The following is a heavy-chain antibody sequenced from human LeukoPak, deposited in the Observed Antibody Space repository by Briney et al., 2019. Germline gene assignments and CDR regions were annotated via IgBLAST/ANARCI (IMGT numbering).Heavy chain of an antibody. CDR1: GFTLSSYA. CDR3: AKYCGYSSSWYKLGFDY. CDR2: ISDSGGST. J-gene: IGHJ4*02. V-gene: IGHV3-23*01. Sequence: PGGSLRLSCADSGFTLSSYAMSWVRQAPGKGLEWVSAISDSGGSTYYADSVKGRFTISRDNSKNTLYLQMNSLRAEDTAVYYCAKYCGYSSSWYKLGFDYWGPGTLVTVSS. D-gene: IGHD6-13*01.